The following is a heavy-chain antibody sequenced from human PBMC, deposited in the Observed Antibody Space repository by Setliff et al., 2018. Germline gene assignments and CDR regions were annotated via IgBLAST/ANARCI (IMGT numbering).Heavy chain of an antibody. V-gene: IGHV4-34*01. CDR1: GGSFSGYY. Sequence: PSETLSLTCAVYGGSFSGYYWSWIRQPPGKGLEWIGTIYYSGSTYYNPSLKSRVTISMDTSKNQFSLKVSSVTAADTAVYYCARSFSRREKFLLDYWGQGALVTVSS. CDR3: ARSFSRREKFLLDY. J-gene: IGHJ4*02. CDR2: IYYSGST.